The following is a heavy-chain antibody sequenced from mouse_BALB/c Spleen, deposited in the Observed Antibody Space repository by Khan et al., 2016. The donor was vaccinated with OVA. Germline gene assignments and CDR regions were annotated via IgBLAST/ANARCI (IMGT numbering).Heavy chain of an antibody. CDR3: ARSYDNDGAGFVY. Sequence: QVQLKQSGPELVKPGASVKMSCKASGYKFTDYVIRWVKQRTGQGLEWIGDIYPGSGPTYYNERFEGKATLTADKSSNTAYMQFRSLTSEDSAVDFSARSYDNDGAGFVYWGQGTLVTVSA. J-gene: IGHJ3*01. D-gene: IGHD2-4*01. V-gene: IGHV1-77*01. CDR1: GYKFTDYV. CDR2: IYPGSGPT.